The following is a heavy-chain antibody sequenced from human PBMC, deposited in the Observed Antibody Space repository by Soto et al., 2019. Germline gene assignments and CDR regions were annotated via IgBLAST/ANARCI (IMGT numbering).Heavy chain of an antibody. CDR1: GYTFTSYG. CDR2: ISAYNGNT. J-gene: IGHJ5*02. Sequence: GASVKVSCKASGYTFTSYGISWVRQAPGQGLEWMGWISAYNGNTNYAQKLQGRVTMTTDTSTSTAYMELRSLRSDDTAVYYCARDRVLKSYEPGRFLEWLSPAANWFDPWGQGTLVTVSS. V-gene: IGHV1-18*01. D-gene: IGHD3-3*01. CDR3: ARDRVLKSYEPGRFLEWLSPAANWFDP.